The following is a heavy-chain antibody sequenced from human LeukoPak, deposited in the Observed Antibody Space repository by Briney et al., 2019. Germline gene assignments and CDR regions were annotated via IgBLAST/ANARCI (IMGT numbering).Heavy chain of an antibody. CDR2: IYTSGST. Sequence: SETLSLTCTVSGGSISSYYWSWIRQPAGKGLEWIGRIYTSGSTNYNPSLKSRVTMSVDTSKNQFSLKLSSVTAADTAVYYCARGFDYVSSGYYFDYWGQGTLVTVSS. CDR3: ARGFDYVSSGYYFDY. D-gene: IGHD3-22*01. CDR1: GGSISSYY. V-gene: IGHV4-4*07. J-gene: IGHJ4*02.